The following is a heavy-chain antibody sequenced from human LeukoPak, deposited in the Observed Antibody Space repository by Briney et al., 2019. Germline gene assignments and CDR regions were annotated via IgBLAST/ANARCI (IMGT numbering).Heavy chain of an antibody. J-gene: IGHJ4*02. CDR2: ISGSSGNT. CDR3: AKGVPGIAVAGANFDY. V-gene: IGHV3-23*01. D-gene: IGHD6-19*01. Sequence: GGPLRLSCAASGFTFSNYAMSWVRQAPGKGLEWVSGISGSSGNTYYADSVKGRCTISRDNSKNTLYVQMNSLRADDTAVYYCAKGVPGIAVAGANFDYWGQGTLVTVSS. CDR1: GFTFSNYA.